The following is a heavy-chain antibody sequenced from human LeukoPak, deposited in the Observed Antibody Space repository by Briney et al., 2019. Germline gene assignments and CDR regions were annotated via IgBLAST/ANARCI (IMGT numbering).Heavy chain of an antibody. V-gene: IGHV3-23*01. CDR1: GFTFSSYA. Sequence: GGSLRLFCAASGFTFSSYAMSWVRQAPGKGLEWVSAISGSDSSTNYADSVQGRFTISRDNSKNTLYLHMNSLRAEDTAVYYCAKQIAAAGTPFDYWGQGTLVIVSS. CDR3: AKQIAAAGTPFDY. CDR2: ISGSDSST. D-gene: IGHD6-13*01. J-gene: IGHJ4*02.